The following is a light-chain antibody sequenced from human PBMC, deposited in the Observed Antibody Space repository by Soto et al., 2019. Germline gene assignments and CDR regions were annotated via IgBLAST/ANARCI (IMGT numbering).Light chain of an antibody. CDR2: DVS. V-gene: IGLV2-14*01. Sequence: QSALTQPASVSGSPGQAITISCTGTSSDVGGYNYVSWYQQHPDKAPKLMIYDVSNRPSGVSNRFSGSKSGNTASLTISGLQAGDGADYYCSYYKTSSIYVFEIGPKVT. J-gene: IGLJ1*01. CDR1: SSDVGGYNY. CDR3: SYYKTSSIYV.